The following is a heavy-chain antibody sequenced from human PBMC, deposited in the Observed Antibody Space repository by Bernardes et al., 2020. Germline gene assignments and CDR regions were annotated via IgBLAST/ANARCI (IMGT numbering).Heavy chain of an antibody. CDR3: ARDRGWLQSRPYYFDS. CDR1: GFTFSTYW. CDR2: IEQDGSEK. Sequence: GGSLRLSCAAAGFTFSTYWMTWVRQAPGKGLEWVASIEQDGSEKYYADSVKGRFTISRDNAKNSLFLQMNSLRVEDTAVYHCARDRGWLQSRPYYFDSWGQGTLVTVSS. D-gene: IGHD5-12*01. V-gene: IGHV3-7*01. J-gene: IGHJ4*02.